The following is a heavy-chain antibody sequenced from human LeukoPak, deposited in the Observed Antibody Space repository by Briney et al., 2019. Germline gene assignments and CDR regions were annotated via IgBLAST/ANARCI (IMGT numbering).Heavy chain of an antibody. CDR1: GGSISSYY. CDR2: MYYSGST. Sequence: PSETLSLTCTVSGGSISSYYWSWIRQPPGKGLGGIGYMYYSGSTNYNPSLKSRVTISVDTSKNQFSLKLSSVTAADTAVYYCARGRYFDRLSGYWYFDLWGRGTLVTVSS. V-gene: IGHV4-59*01. CDR3: ARGRYFDRLSGYWYFDL. D-gene: IGHD3-9*01. J-gene: IGHJ2*01.